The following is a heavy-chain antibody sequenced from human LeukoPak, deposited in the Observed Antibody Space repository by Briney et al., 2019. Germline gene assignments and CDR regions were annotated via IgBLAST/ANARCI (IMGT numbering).Heavy chain of an antibody. CDR2: INPSGDST. D-gene: IGHD6-6*01. V-gene: IGHV1-46*01. CDR3: AKIAARDTGEGY. Sequence: ASVKVSCKASGYTFTSNHIHWVRQAPGQGLEWMGVINPSGDSTSYAPNFQGRVTVTRDTSTSTVYMELSSLRSEDTAICYCAKIAARDTGEGYWGQGTLVTVSS. J-gene: IGHJ4*02. CDR1: GYTFTSNH.